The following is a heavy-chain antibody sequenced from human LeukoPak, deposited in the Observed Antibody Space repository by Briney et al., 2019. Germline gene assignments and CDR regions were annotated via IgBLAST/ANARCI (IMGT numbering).Heavy chain of an antibody. Sequence: ASAKDSCKVSGYTLSELSMHTGRQDPGKGVEWRGGFDPEEGETIYAQKFQGRVIMTRDTSTNTAYREMRSLGSDDTAVYSCARDYSIEVGASSYGLDVWGQGTTVTVSS. CDR3: ARDYSIEVGASSYGLDV. CDR1: GYTLSELS. J-gene: IGHJ6*01. V-gene: IGHV1-24*01. CDR2: FDPEEGET. D-gene: IGHD1-26*01.